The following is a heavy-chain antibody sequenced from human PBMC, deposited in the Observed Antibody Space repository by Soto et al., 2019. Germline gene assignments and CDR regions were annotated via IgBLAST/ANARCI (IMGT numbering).Heavy chain of an antibody. V-gene: IGHV4-39*01. CDR1: GGSISSSSYY. J-gene: IGHJ4*02. CDR2: IYYSGST. Sequence: SSETLSLTCTVSGGSISSSSYYLGWIRQPPGKGLEWIGSIYYSGSTYYNPSLKSRVTISVDTSKNQFSLKLSSVTAADTAVYYCARGSTPQAYYYDSSGYYYFDYWGQGTLVTVSS. D-gene: IGHD3-22*01. CDR3: ARGSTPQAYYYDSSGYYYFDY.